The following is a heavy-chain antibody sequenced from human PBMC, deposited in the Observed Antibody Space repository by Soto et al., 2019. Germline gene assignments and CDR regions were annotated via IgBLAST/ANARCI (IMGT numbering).Heavy chain of an antibody. V-gene: IGHV1-18*01. CDR3: ATDLHGWXDP. Sequence: ASVKVSCKASGYSFTTYGISWVRQAPGQGLEWMGWISTYNGDTDYAQNLQGRVTMTTDTSTTTAYMELRSLRSDDTAVYYCATDLHGWXDPWGQGTLVTVSS. J-gene: IGHJ5*02. CDR1: GYSFTTYG. D-gene: IGHD4-4*01. CDR2: ISTYNGDT.